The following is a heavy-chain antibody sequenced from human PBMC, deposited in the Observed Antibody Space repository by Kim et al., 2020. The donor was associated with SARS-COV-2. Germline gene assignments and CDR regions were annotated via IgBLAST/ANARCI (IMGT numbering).Heavy chain of an antibody. CDR3: VKRASSSGWYGIDV. V-gene: IGHV3-64D*09. J-gene: IGHJ6*02. D-gene: IGHD6-25*01. CDR1: GFTFSSYA. Sequence: GGSLRLSCSASGFTFSSYALHWVRQAPGKGLESVSTINGNGGTTNYADSVRDRFTISRDNSKNTLYLQMSSLRPEDTAVYYCVKRASSSGWYGIDVWGQGTTLTVSS. CDR2: INGNGGTT.